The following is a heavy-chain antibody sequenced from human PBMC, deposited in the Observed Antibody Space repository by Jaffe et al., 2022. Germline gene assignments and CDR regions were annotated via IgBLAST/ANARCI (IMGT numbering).Heavy chain of an antibody. D-gene: IGHD6-19*01. Sequence: QVQLVESGGGVVQPGGSLRLSCAASGFTFSSYGMHWVRQAPGKGLEWVAFIRYDGSNKYYADSVKGRFTISRDNSKNTLYLQMNSLRAEDTAVYYCAKDPYGGWFNYYYYYMDVWGKGTTVTVSS. J-gene: IGHJ6*03. CDR2: IRYDGSNK. CDR3: AKDPYGGWFNYYYYYMDV. CDR1: GFTFSSYG. V-gene: IGHV3-30*02.